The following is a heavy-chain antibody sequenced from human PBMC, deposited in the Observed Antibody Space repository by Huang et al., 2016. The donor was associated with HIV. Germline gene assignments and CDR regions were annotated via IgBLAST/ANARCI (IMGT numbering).Heavy chain of an antibody. CDR2: INHSGIT. CDR3: AREVMISFGGPFDP. J-gene: IGHJ5*02. V-gene: IGHV4-34*01. CDR1: GGSFSGYY. D-gene: IGHD3-16*01. Sequence: QVQLQQWGAGLLKPSETLSLTCAVYGGSFSGYYWNWIRQSPGKGLEWIGQINHSGITNYNPSFESRVTISVDTSKNQFSLKLTSLTAADTAVYYCAREVMISFGGPFDPWGHGNLVTISS.